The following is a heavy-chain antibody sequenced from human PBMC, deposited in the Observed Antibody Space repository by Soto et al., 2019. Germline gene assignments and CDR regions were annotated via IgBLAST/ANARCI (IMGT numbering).Heavy chain of an antibody. J-gene: IGHJ5*02. CDR3: ATGRSEVVPGAMDT. Sequence: SETLSHTCTVSGDSFSNYYCNWVRKSAGKGLEWIGRIYPTGSTTYNPSLKSRLTMSVDTSKNQFSLRLTSMTAADTAVYYCATGRSEVVPGAMDTWGQGTLVTVS. D-gene: IGHD2-2*01. CDR1: GDSFSNYY. V-gene: IGHV4-4*07. CDR2: IYPTGST.